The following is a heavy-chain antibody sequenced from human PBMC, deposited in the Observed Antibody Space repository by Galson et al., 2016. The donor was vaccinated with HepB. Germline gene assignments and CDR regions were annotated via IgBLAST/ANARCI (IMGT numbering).Heavy chain of an antibody. Sequence: SVKVSCKASGCDFTGYYMHWVRQAPGQGLEWMGWINPYSGGTNYAQKFQGWVTMTRDTSISTAYMELTSLTSDDTAVYYCAIANDYCSGGNCYFDYWGQGTRVTVSS. CDR2: INPYSGGT. CDR3: AIANDYCSGGNCYFDY. CDR1: GCDFTGYY. D-gene: IGHD2-15*01. J-gene: IGHJ4*02. V-gene: IGHV1-2*04.